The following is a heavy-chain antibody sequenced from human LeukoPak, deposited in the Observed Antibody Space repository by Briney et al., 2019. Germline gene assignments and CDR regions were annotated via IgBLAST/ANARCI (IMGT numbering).Heavy chain of an antibody. Sequence: ASVKVSCKASGYTLTELSMHWVRQAPGKGLEWMGGFDPEDGETIYAQKFRGRVTMTEDTSTDTAYMELSSLRSEDTAVYYCATASGSGWLNFDYWGQGTLVTVSS. CDR1: GYTLTELS. D-gene: IGHD6-19*01. V-gene: IGHV1-24*01. J-gene: IGHJ4*02. CDR2: FDPEDGET. CDR3: ATASGSGWLNFDY.